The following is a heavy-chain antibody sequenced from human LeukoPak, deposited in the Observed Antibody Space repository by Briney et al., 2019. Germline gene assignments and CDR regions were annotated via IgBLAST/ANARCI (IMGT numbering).Heavy chain of an antibody. D-gene: IGHD3-3*01. CDR3: ANTYYAFWSGSF. V-gene: IGHV3-30-3*01. CDR1: GFTFSSYG. J-gene: IGHJ4*02. CDR2: ISYDESKR. Sequence: GGSLRLSCAASGFTFSSYGIHWVRQAPGKGLAWVTVISYDESKRYYADSVKGRFTISRDNSRNTVYLQMNSLRAEDTAVYYCANTYYAFWSGSFWGQGTLVTVSS.